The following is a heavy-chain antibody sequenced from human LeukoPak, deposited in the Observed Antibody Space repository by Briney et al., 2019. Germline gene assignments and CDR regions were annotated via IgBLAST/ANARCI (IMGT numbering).Heavy chain of an antibody. Sequence: ASVKDSCKASRYTFTSYYMHSVRPAPGQGLEWMGIINPSGGRTSYAQKFQGRVTMTRDMSTSTVYMELSSMRSEDTAVYYCARKGGYYFDYWGQGTLVTVSS. CDR2: INPSGGRT. CDR3: ARKGGYYFDY. D-gene: IGHD3-16*01. V-gene: IGHV1-46*01. J-gene: IGHJ4*02. CDR1: RYTFTSYY.